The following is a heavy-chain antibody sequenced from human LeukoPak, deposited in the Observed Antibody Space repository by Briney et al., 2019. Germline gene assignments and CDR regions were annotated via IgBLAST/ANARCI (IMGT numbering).Heavy chain of an antibody. V-gene: IGHV1-69*04. D-gene: IGHD1-26*01. CDR1: GGTFSSYA. CDR2: IIPILGIA. J-gene: IGHJ4*02. Sequence: ASVKVSCKASGGTFSSYAISWVRQAPGQGLEWVGRIIPILGIANYAQKFQGRVTITADKSTSTAYMELSSLRSEDTAVYYCASHSGSSTYFDYWGQGTLVTVSS. CDR3: ASHSGSSTYFDY.